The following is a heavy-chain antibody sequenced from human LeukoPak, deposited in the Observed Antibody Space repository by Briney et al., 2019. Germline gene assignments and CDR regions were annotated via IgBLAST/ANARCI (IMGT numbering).Heavy chain of an antibody. CDR1: GGSFSGYY. CDR3: ARVGRDGYNYYFDY. CDR2: INHSVST. D-gene: IGHD5-24*01. V-gene: IGHV4-34*01. J-gene: IGHJ4*02. Sequence: PSETLSLTCAVYGGSFSGYYWSWIRQPPGKGLEWIGEINHSVSTNYNPSLKSRVTISVDTSKNQFSLKLSSVTAADTAVYYCARVGRDGYNYYFDYWGQGTLVTVSS.